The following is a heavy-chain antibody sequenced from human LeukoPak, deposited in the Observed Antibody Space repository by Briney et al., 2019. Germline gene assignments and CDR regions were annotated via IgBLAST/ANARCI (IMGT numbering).Heavy chain of an antibody. D-gene: IGHD3-22*01. CDR3: ARDINGYYYDSHGYYPTDL. V-gene: IGHV1-18*01. Sequence: EASVKVSCKASGYIFTSYGISWVRQAPGQGLEWMGWISVYNGNTNYPQRLKGRVTMTTDTSRTTAYMELRSLRSDDTAVYYCARDINGYYYDSHGYYPTDLWGQGTLVTVSS. CDR2: ISVYNGNT. CDR1: GYIFTSYG. J-gene: IGHJ5*02.